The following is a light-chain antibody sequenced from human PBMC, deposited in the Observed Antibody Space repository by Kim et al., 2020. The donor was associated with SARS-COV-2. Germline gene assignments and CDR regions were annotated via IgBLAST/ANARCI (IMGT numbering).Light chain of an antibody. CDR1: SLRSYY. CDR2: GQN. CDR3: SSRDTSGERFV. J-gene: IGLJ1*01. Sequence: SSELTQDPAVSVALGQTVRITSQGDSLRSYYASWYQLKPGQAPVLVNYGQNNRPSGIPDRFSASSSGDTTSLTITGAQATDEADYYCSSRDTSGERFVFGAGTKVTVL. V-gene: IGLV3-19*01.